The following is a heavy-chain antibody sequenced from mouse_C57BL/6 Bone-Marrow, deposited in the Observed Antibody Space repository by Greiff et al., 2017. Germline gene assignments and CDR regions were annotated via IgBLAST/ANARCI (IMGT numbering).Heavy chain of an antibody. CDR2: IDPETGGT. CDR3: TRDHYGSSY. CDR1: GYTFTDYE. D-gene: IGHD1-1*01. Sequence: QVQLKQSGAELVRPGASVTLSCKASGYTFTDYEMHWVKQTPVHGLEWIGAIDPETGGTAYNQKFKGKAILTADKYSSTAYMELRSLTSEDSAVYYCTRDHYGSSYWGKGTTLTVYS. V-gene: IGHV1-15*01. J-gene: IGHJ2*01.